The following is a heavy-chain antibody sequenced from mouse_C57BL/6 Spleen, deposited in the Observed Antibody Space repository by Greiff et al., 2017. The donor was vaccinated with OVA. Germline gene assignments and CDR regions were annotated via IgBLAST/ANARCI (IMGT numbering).Heavy chain of an antibody. V-gene: IGHV5-9-1*02. CDR2: ISSGGDYI. Sequence: EVKVEESGEGLVKPGGSLKLSCAASGFTFSSYAMSWVRQTPEKRLEWVAYISSGGDYIYYADTVKGRFTISRDNARNTLYLQMSSLKSEDTAMYYCTRDLQLLPHAMDYWGQGTSVTVSS. CDR3: TRDLQLLPHAMDY. CDR1: GFTFSSYA. D-gene: IGHD2-10*01. J-gene: IGHJ4*01.